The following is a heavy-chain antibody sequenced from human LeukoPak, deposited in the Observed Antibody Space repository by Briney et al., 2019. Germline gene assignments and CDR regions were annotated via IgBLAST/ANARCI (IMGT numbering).Heavy chain of an antibody. CDR1: GYTFTDYY. CDR2: INPNSGGT. J-gene: IGHJ6*02. Sequence: ASVKVSCKASGYTFTDYYMHWVRQAPGQGLEWMGWINPNSGGTNYAQKFQGRVTMTRDTSISTAYMELSRLRSDDTAVYYCARGRIAAAGTGRYGMDVWGQGTTVTVSS. CDR3: ARGRIAAAGTGRYGMDV. D-gene: IGHD6-13*01. V-gene: IGHV1-2*02.